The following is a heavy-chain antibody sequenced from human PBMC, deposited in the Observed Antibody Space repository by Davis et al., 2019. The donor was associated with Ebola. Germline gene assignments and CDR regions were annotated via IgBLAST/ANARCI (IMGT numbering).Heavy chain of an antibody. V-gene: IGHV3-43*02. CDR3: ARDIGKITYGDYVLSGSYYYYGMDV. Sequence: GESLKISCAASGFTFDDYAMHWVRQAPGKGLEWVSLISGDGGSTYYADSVKGRFTISRDNAKNSLYLQMNSLRDEDTAVYYCARDIGKITYGDYVLSGSYYYYGMDVWGQGTTVTVSS. J-gene: IGHJ6*02. CDR2: ISGDGGST. CDR1: GFTFDDYA. D-gene: IGHD4-17*01.